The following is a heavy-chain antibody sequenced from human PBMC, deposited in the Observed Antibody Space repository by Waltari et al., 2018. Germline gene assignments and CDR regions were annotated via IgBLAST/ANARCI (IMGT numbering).Heavy chain of an antibody. J-gene: IGHJ6*02. D-gene: IGHD3-16*01. CDR3: ARGAVRGNYYYYGMDV. V-gene: IGHV3-21*01. CDR1: GFTFSSYS. Sequence: EVQLVESGGGLVKPGGSLRLSCAASGFTFSSYSMNWVRQAPGKGLEWVSSISSSSSYIYYADSVKGRFTISRDNAKNSLYLQMNSLRAEDTAVYYCARGAVRGNYYYYGMDVWGQGTTVTVSS. CDR2: ISSSSSYI.